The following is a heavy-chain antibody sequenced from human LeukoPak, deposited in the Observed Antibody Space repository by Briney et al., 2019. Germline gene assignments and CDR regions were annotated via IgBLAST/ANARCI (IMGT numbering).Heavy chain of an antibody. Sequence: SETLSLPCTVSGGSISSSNFYWGWIRQPPGKGLEWIGSIYYSGSTYYNPSLKSRVSISVDTSKNQFSLKLSSVTAADTAVYYCARVGYTYGYYDYWGQGTLVTVSS. J-gene: IGHJ4*02. V-gene: IGHV4-39*07. CDR3: ARVGYTYGYYDY. D-gene: IGHD5-18*01. CDR1: GGSISSSNFY. CDR2: IYYSGST.